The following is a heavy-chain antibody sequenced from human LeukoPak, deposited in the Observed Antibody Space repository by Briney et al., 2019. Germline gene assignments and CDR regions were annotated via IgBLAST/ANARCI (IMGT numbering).Heavy chain of an antibody. J-gene: IGHJ4*02. D-gene: IGHD2-21*02. CDR2: IYYSGST. V-gene: IGHV4-31*03. CDR1: GGSISSGGYY. CDR3: ARGRAYCGGDCYSLYYFDY. Sequence: SQTLSLTCTVSGGSISSGGYYWSWIRQHPGKGLEWIGYIYYSGSTYYNPSLKSRVTISVDTSKNQFSLKLSSVTAADTAVYYCARGRAYCGGDCYSLYYFDYWGQGTLVTVSS.